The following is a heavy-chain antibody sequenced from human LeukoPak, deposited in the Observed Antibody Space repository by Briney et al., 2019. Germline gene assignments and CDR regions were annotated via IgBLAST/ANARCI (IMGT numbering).Heavy chain of an antibody. J-gene: IGHJ3*02. D-gene: IGHD6-13*01. V-gene: IGHV4-59*01. CDR1: GGSISNYY. CDR3: ARDRHSSSWSPFQDAFDI. Sequence: SETLSLTCTVSGGSISNYYWSCIRQPPGKGLEWIGYIYYSGSTNYNPSLKSRVTISVDTSKNQFSLKLSSVTAADTAVYYCARDRHSSSWSPFQDAFDIWGQGTMVSVSS. CDR2: IYYSGST.